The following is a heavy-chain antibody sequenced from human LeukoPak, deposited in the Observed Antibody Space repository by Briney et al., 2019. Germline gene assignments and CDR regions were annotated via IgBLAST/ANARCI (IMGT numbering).Heavy chain of an antibody. Sequence: GGSLRLSCAASGFTFSSYSMNWVRQAPGKGLEWVSSISSSSSYIYYADSVKGRFTISRDNAKNSLYLQMNSLRAEDTAVYYCARDRQWLVQRYYYGMDVRGQGTTVTVSS. V-gene: IGHV3-21*01. D-gene: IGHD6-19*01. CDR1: GFTFSSYS. CDR2: ISSSSSYI. J-gene: IGHJ6*02. CDR3: ARDRQWLVQRYYYGMDV.